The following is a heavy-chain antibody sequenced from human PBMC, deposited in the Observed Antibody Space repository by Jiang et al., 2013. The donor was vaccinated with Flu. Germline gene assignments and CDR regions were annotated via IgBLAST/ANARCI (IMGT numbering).Heavy chain of an antibody. V-gene: IGHV4-38-2*02. CDR1: GYSIGSGYY. CDR2: ISHTGTT. D-gene: IGHD5-12*01. Sequence: LICTVSGYSIGSGYYWGWVRQPPGKGLEWIGSISHTGTTYYNPSLQTRLTISSDTSKNQFSLMLTSVTAADTAMYYCATTTGHWGQGTLVTVSS. J-gene: IGHJ4*02. CDR3: ATTTGH.